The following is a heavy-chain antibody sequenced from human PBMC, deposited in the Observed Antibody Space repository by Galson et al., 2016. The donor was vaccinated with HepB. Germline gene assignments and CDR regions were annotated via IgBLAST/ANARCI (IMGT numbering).Heavy chain of an antibody. CDR3: ARMHNNIGDSYDYNFDY. CDR2: IDWADDK. D-gene: IGHD5-18*01. CDR1: GFSLTASGVA. J-gene: IGHJ4*02. Sequence: PALVKPTQSLTLTCTFSGFSLTASGVAVGWIRQAPGKALQSLAVIDWADDKYYSTSLKTRLTISKDTSKNQVVLRMTNMDPVDTATYYCARMHNNIGDSYDYNFDYWGQGTLVTVSS. V-gene: IGHV2-70*01.